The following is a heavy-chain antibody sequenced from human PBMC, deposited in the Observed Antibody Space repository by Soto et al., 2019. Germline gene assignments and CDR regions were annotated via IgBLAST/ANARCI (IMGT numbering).Heavy chain of an antibody. D-gene: IGHD3-9*01. CDR1: GYTFTGYY. Sequence: ASVKVSCKASGYTFTGYYMHWVRQAPGQGLEWMGWINPNSGGTNYAQKFQGWVTMTRDTSISTAYMELSRLRSDDTVVYYCARFRGATATFDGYYGMDVWGQGTTVTVSS. CDR3: ARFRGATATFDGYYGMDV. CDR2: INPNSGGT. J-gene: IGHJ6*02. V-gene: IGHV1-2*04.